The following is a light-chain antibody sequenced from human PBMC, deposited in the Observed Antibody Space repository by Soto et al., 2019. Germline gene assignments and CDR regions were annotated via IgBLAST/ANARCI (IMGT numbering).Light chain of an antibody. CDR3: QQSYSSPPT. J-gene: IGKJ1*01. Sequence: DIQMTKSPSSLSASVEDRVIITCRASQSIGNHLNWYQQKPGKAPKLLIFAASSLQSGVPSRFSGSRSGPDFTLTISSLQPEDFATYYCQQSYSSPPTFGQGTKVDIK. CDR1: QSIGNH. V-gene: IGKV1-39*01. CDR2: AAS.